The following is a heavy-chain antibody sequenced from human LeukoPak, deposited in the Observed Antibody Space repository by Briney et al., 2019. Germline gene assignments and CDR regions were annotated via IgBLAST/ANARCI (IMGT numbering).Heavy chain of an antibody. Sequence: VGSLRLSCAASGFTFSSYWMSWVRQAPGKGLEWVANIKQDGSEKYYVDSVKGRFTISRDNAKNSLYLQMNSLRAEDTAVYYCAKDGDTNYAFDIWGQGTMVTVSS. V-gene: IGHV3-7*01. CDR2: IKQDGSEK. J-gene: IGHJ3*02. D-gene: IGHD2-8*01. CDR1: GFTFSSYW. CDR3: AKDGDTNYAFDI.